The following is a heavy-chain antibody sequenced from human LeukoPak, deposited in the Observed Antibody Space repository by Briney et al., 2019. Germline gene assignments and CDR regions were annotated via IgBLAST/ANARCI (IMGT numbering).Heavy chain of an antibody. CDR3: TRDPNGDYVGAFDF. CDR2: ITGSGAGT. CDR1: TFAFSRYA. D-gene: IGHD4-17*01. V-gene: IGHV3-23*01. J-gene: IGHJ3*01. Sequence: GGSLRLSCAASTFAFSRYAMTWVRQAPGKGLEWVSSITGSGAGTSYADSVKGRFTVSRDNSKNTRYLQMNSLRVEDTAVYYCTRDPNGDYVGAFDFWDQGTLVIVSS.